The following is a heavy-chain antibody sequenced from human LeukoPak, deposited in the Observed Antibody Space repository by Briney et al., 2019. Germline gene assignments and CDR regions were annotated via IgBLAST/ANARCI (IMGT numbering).Heavy chain of an antibody. CDR2: IYYSGST. J-gene: IGHJ6*03. V-gene: IGHV4-59*01. CDR3: ASARYSYYYMDV. Sequence: SETLSLTCTVSGGSISSNYWSWIRQSAGKGLQWIGYIYYSGSTDYNPSLKSRVTISVDTSKNQFSLKLSSLTAADTAVYYCASARYSYYYMDVWGKETTVTISS. CDR1: GGSISSNY.